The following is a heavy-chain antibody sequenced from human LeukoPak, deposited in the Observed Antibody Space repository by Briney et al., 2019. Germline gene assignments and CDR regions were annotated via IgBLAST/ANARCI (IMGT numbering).Heavy chain of an antibody. CDR3: ANVGAFNI. J-gene: IGHJ3*02. CDR1: GFTVSSHY. CDR2: IYSGGAI. V-gene: IGHV3-66*01. Sequence: GGSLRLSCAVSGFTVSSHYITWVRQAPGKGLEWVSLIYSGGAIYYADSVRGRFTLSRDNSKNTVYLQINSLRVEDTAMYYCANVGAFNIWGQGTMVTVSS.